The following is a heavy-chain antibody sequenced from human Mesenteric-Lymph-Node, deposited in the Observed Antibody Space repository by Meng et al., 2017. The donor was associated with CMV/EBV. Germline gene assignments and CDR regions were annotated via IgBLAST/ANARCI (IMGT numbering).Heavy chain of an antibody. CDR3: ARVYSSGTGGDY. J-gene: IGHJ4*02. D-gene: IGHD6-19*01. CDR1: GFTVSSNY. CDR2: IYSGGST. V-gene: IGHV3-53*01. Sequence: GESLKISCAASGFTVSSNYMSWVRQAPGKGLEWVSVIYSGGSTYYADSVKGRFTISRDNSKNTLYLQMNSLRAEDTAVYYCARVYSSGTGGDYWGQGTLVTVSS.